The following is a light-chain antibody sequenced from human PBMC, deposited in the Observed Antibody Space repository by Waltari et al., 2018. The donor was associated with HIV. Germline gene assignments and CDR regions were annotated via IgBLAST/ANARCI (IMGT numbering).Light chain of an antibody. V-gene: IGKV3-20*01. CDR1: QSVSSSY. Sequence: EIVLTQSPGTLSSSPGERTTLSCRASQSVSSSYLAWYQQKPGQAPRLLIYGASSRATGIPDKFSGSGSGTDFTLTISRLEPEDFAVYYCQQYGSSPYSFGPGTKLEI. CDR3: QQYGSSPYS. J-gene: IGKJ2*03. CDR2: GAS.